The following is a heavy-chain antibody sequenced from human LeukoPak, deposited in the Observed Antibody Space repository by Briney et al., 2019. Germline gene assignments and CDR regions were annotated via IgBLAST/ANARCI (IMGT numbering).Heavy chain of an antibody. J-gene: IGHJ4*02. CDR1: GGSFSGYY. Sequence: SETLSLTCAVYGGSFSGYYWSWIRQPPGKGLEWIGEINHSGSTNYNPSLKRRVTISVDTSKNQFSLKLSSVTAADTAVYYCARFSPRAMGNYLDFWGQGTLVTVSS. CDR3: ARFSPRAMGNYLDF. CDR2: INHSGST. V-gene: IGHV4-34*01. D-gene: IGHD7-27*01.